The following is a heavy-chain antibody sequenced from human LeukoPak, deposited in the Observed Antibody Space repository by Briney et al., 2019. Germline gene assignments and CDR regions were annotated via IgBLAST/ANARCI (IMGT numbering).Heavy chain of an antibody. J-gene: IGHJ4*02. CDR2: INYSGST. CDR1: GGFIETYY. CDR3: VRGSSGSYHHAFGL. D-gene: IGHD3-10*01. Sequence: SETLSLTCTVSGGFIETYYWSWIRQSPGKGLEWIAFINYSGSTNYNPSLMSRVTISMDTSKSQFFLNMNSVTAADAAVYYCVRGSSGSYHHAFGLWGQGILVTVSS. V-gene: IGHV4-59*01.